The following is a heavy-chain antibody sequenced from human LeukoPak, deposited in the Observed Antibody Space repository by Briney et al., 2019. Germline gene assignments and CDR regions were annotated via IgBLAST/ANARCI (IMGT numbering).Heavy chain of an antibody. V-gene: IGHV4-34*01. Sequence: SETLSLTCAVYGGSFSGYYWSWIRQPPGKGLEWIGEINHSGSTNYNPSLKSRVTISVDTSKNQFSLKLSTVTAADTAVYFCARVTREAARYWYFDLWGRGTLVTVSS. CDR1: GGSFSGYY. CDR3: ARVTREAARYWYFDL. J-gene: IGHJ2*01. CDR2: INHSGST. D-gene: IGHD6-6*01.